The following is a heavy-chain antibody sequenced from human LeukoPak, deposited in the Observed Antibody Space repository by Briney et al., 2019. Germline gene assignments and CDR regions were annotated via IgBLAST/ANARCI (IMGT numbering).Heavy chain of an antibody. D-gene: IGHD3/OR15-3a*01. Sequence: SVKVSCKASGGTFSSYAISWVRQAPGQGLEWMGGIIPIFGTANYAQKFQGRVTITTDESTSTAYMELSSLRSVDTAVYYCARGDYYYYYYYMDVWGKGTTVTVSS. CDR2: IIPIFGTA. J-gene: IGHJ6*03. V-gene: IGHV1-69*05. CDR1: GGTFSSYA. CDR3: ARGDYYYYYYYMDV.